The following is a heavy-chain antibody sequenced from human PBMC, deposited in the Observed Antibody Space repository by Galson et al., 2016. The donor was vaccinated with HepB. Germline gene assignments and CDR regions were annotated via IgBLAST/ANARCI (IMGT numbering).Heavy chain of an antibody. CDR2: IYQTGTA. D-gene: IGHD4/OR15-4a*01. CDR1: GDSISNNYW. Sequence: SETLSLTCAVSGDSISNNYWWTWVRQFPGQGLEWIGEIYQTGTAHYNPSFTSRATISIDKSKNEISLRLASVTAADTAVYYCTRGTFGSVATMAFDYWGQGTLVTVSS. CDR3: TRGTFGSVATMAFDY. V-gene: IGHV4-4*02. J-gene: IGHJ4*02.